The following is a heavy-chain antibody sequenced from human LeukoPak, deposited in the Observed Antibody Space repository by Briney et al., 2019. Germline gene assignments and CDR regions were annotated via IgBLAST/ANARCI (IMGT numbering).Heavy chain of an antibody. V-gene: IGHV3-7*01. CDR1: GFTFSSYW. J-gene: IGHJ4*02. CDR2: IKQDGSEK. D-gene: IGHD3-10*01. Sequence: PGGSLRLSCAASGFTFSSYWMSWVRQAPGKGPEWVANIKQDGSEKYYVDSVKGRFTISRDNAKNSLYLQMNSLRAEDTAVYYCARVKRGFGLLWFGELLPDYWGQGTLVTVSS. CDR3: ARVKRGFGLLWFGELLPDY.